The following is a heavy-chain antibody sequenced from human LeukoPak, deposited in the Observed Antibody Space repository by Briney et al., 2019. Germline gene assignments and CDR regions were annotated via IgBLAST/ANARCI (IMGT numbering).Heavy chain of an antibody. CDR3: ARATAGIAAAGPTIYGMDV. J-gene: IGHJ6*02. CDR1: GGSISSGDYY. V-gene: IGHV4-30-4*08. D-gene: IGHD6-13*01. Sequence: SESLSLTCTVSGGSISSGDYYWSWIRQPPGKGLEWIGCIYYSGSTYYNPSLKSRVTISVDTSKNQFSLKLSSVTAADTAVYYCARATAGIAAAGPTIYGMDVWGQGTTVTVSS. CDR2: IYYSGST.